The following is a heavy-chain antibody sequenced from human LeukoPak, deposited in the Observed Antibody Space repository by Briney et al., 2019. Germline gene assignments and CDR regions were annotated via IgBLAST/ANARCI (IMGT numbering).Heavy chain of an antibody. Sequence: PSETLSLTCTVSGGSMSSYYWSWIRQPPGKGLEWIGYIYYSGSTNYNPSLKSRVTISVDTSKNQFSLKLSSVTAADTAVYYCARFIAARTYYFDYWGQGTLVTVSS. CDR2: IYYSGST. CDR1: GGSMSSYY. D-gene: IGHD6-6*01. V-gene: IGHV4-59*01. CDR3: ARFIAARTYYFDY. J-gene: IGHJ4*02.